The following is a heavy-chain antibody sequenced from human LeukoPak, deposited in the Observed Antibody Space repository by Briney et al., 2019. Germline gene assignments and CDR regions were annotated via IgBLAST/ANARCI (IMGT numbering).Heavy chain of an antibody. CDR1: GGSFSGYY. V-gene: IGHV4-34*01. J-gene: IGHJ3*02. D-gene: IGHD3-3*01. Sequence: SETLSLTCAVYGGSFSGYYWSWIRQPPGKGLEWIGEINHSGSTNYNPSLKSRVTISVDTSKNQFSLKLSSVTAADTAVYYCARDNFGVDDAFDIWGQGTMVTVSS. CDR3: ARDNFGVDDAFDI. CDR2: INHSGST.